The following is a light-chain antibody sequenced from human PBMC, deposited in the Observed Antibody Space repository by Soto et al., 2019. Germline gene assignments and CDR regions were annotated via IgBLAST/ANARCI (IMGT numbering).Light chain of an antibody. CDR2: DAS. V-gene: IGKV3-11*01. CDR3: QQYGSSCT. Sequence: EIVLTQSPATLSLSPGERATLSCRASQSVSRYLAWYQQRPGQAPRLLIYDASNRATGVPARFSGTGSGTDFTLTISSLEPEDFAVYYCQQYGSSCTFGQGTKVDIK. J-gene: IGKJ1*01. CDR1: QSVSRY.